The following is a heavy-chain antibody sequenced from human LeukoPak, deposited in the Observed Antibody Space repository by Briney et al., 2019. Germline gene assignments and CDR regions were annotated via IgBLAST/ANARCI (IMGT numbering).Heavy chain of an antibody. CDR1: GFTFSSYW. Sequence: GGSLILSCAASGFTFSSYWMHWVRQAPGKGLVWVSRIDTDGTDTAYADSVKGRFTISRDNAKNTLYLQMNSLRAEDTAVYYCARPRAYDSRDLDYWGQGTLVTVSS. D-gene: IGHD3-16*01. V-gene: IGHV3-74*01. CDR3: ARPRAYDSRDLDY. CDR2: IDTDGTDT. J-gene: IGHJ4*02.